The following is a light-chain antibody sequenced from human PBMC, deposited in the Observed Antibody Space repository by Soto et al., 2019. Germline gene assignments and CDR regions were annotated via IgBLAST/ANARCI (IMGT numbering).Light chain of an antibody. J-gene: IGLJ2*01. CDR2: SND. CDR1: NSDVGGYNY. Sequence: QSALTQPRSVSGSPGQSVTISCTGTNSDVGGYNYVSWYQPLPGTAPKLLIFSNDQRPSGVPDRFSGSRSGTSASLAISGLRSEDEGDYYCAAWDDSLSGVVFGGGTKLTVL. CDR3: AAWDDSLSGVV. V-gene: IGLV1-47*02.